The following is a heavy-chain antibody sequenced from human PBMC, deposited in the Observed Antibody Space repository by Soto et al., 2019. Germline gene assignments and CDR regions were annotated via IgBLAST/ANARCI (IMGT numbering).Heavy chain of an antibody. CDR3: ARAPLFGGNSV. V-gene: IGHV3-66*01. Sequence: EVQLVESGGGLVQPGGSLRLSCAASGFTVSSNYMTWVRQAPGKGLEWVSVIYSGGATYYADSVKGRFTISRDNSKNTLYLQMNSLRAEATAVYYCARAPLFGGNSVWGQGTVVTFSA. CDR1: GFTVSSNY. D-gene: IGHD2-21*02. CDR2: IYSGGAT. J-gene: IGHJ4*02.